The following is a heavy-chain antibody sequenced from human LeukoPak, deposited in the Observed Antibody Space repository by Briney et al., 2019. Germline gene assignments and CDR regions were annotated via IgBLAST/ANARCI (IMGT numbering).Heavy chain of an antibody. CDR3: AREINGAFVY. CDR1: GYTFLHYD. D-gene: IGHD4-17*01. V-gene: IGHV1-18*01. J-gene: IGHJ4*02. Sequence: ASVKVSCKASGYTFLHYDFNWMRQAPGQGLEWVGWISPYNGNTKYTQSLQCRFTMSTDTSTTTAYLEMTGLTSGDTAVYYCAREINGAFVYWGQGTVVTVSS. CDR2: ISPYNGNT.